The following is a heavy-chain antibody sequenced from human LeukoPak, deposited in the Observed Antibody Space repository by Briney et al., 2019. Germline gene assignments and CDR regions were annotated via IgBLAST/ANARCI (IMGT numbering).Heavy chain of an antibody. CDR2: IKQDGSGQ. J-gene: IGHJ4*02. V-gene: IGHV3-7*01. CDR1: GLTFRNFW. D-gene: IGHD3-10*01. Sequence: GGSLRLSCAASGLTFRNFWMCWVRQAPGKGLEWAATIKQDGSGQYYVDSVKGRFTISRDNAQNSLYLQMNNLRAEDTAVYYCARSYGHSIDYWGQGTLVTVSS. CDR3: ARSYGHSIDY.